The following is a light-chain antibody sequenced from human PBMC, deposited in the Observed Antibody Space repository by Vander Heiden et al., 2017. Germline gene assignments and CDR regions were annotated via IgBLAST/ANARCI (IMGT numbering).Light chain of an antibody. Sequence: SYELTQPPSVSVSPGQTASITCSGDKLGDKYACWYQQKPGQSPVLVIYQDSKRPSGIPECFSGSNSATTATLTISGTQAVDESYYYSQAWDSSTLVLGGGTKITVL. CDR3: QAWDSSTLV. J-gene: IGLJ2*01. CDR2: QDS. CDR1: KLGDKY. V-gene: IGLV3-1*01.